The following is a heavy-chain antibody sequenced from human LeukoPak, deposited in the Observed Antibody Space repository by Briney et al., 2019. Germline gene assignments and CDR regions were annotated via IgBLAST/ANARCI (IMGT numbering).Heavy chain of an antibody. CDR1: VGTFSSYA. CDR2: IIPIFGTA. D-gene: IGHD2-2*01. J-gene: IGHJ5*02. V-gene: IGHV1-69*06. CDR3: ARASWYEWDRWFDP. Sequence: SVKVSCKASVGTFSSYAISWVRQPPGQGLEWMGGIIPIFGTANYAQKFQGRVTITADKSTSAAYMELSSLRSEDTAVYYCARASWYEWDRWFDPWGQGTLVTVSS.